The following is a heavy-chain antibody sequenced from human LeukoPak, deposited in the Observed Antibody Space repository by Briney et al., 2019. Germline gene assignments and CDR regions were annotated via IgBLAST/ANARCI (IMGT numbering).Heavy chain of an antibody. V-gene: IGHV3-11*04. CDR1: GFTFSDYY. CDR3: AREVSSGWYDY. Sequence: PGGSLRLSCAASGFTFSDYYMNWVRQAPGKGLEWVSYISSGGTTIYYADSVKGRFTISRDNAKNSLYLQMNSLRAEDTAVYYCAREVSSGWYDYWGQGTLVTVSS. D-gene: IGHD6-19*01. J-gene: IGHJ4*02. CDR2: ISSGGTTI.